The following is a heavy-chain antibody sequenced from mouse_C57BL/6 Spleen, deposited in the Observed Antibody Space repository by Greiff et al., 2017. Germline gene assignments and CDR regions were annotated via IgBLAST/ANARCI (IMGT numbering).Heavy chain of an antibody. Sequence: QVQLQQSGPGLVQPSQSLSITCTVSGFSLTSYGVHWVRQSPGKGLEWLGLIWRGGSTDYNAAFMSRLSITKDNSKSQVFFKMNSLQADDTAIYYCARNWANYYAMDYWGQGTSVTVSS. CDR2: IWRGGST. D-gene: IGHD4-1*01. CDR1: GFSLTSYG. V-gene: IGHV2-5*01. J-gene: IGHJ4*01. CDR3: ARNWANYYAMDY.